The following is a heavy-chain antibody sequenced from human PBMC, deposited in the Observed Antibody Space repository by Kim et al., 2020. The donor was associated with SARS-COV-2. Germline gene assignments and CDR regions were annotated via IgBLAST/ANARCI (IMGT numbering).Heavy chain of an antibody. D-gene: IGHD4-4*01. Sequence: DSVKGRFTISRDNSKNTLYLQMNSLRAEDTAVYYCARDNRLQSHPGGVDYWGQGTLVTVSS. V-gene: IGHV3-30*07. J-gene: IGHJ4*02. CDR3: ARDNRLQSHPGGVDY.